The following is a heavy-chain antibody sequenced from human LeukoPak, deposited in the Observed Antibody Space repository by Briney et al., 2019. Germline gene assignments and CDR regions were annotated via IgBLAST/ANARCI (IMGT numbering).Heavy chain of an antibody. CDR1: GGTFSIYA. CDR2: IIPIFGTA. V-gene: IGHV1-69*05. Sequence: SVTVSCKASGGTFSIYAISWLRQAPGQGLEWMGRIIPIFGTANYAQKFQGRVTITTDESTSTAYMELSSLRSEDTAVYYCARGAQGIDYWGQGTLVTVSS. J-gene: IGHJ4*02. CDR3: ARGAQGIDY.